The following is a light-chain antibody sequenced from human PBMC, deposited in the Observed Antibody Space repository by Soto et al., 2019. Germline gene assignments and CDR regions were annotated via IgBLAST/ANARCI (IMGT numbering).Light chain of an antibody. CDR1: QSVSNY. J-gene: IGKJ5*01. Sequence: DIVLTQSPATLSLSPGERVTLSRRASQSVSNYLAWYQQKPGQAPRLLIYGASARATGIPARFSGSGSGTEFTLTISSLQSEDFAVYYCQQYNNWPPFTFGQGTRLEIK. CDR3: QQYNNWPPFT. V-gene: IGKV3D-15*01. CDR2: GAS.